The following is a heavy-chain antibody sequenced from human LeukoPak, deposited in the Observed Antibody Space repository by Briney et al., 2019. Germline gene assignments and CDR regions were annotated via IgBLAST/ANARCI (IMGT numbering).Heavy chain of an antibody. J-gene: IGHJ4*02. CDR2: INPNSGGT. CDR1: GYTFTGYY. D-gene: IGHD3-10*01. Sequence: ASVKVSCKASGYTFTGYYMHWVRQAPGQGLEWMGWINPNSGGTNYAQKFQGRVTMTRDTSISTAYMELSRLRSDDTAVYYCARAYVLLWFGELLDWGQGTLVTVSS. CDR3: ARAYVLLWFGELLD. V-gene: IGHV1-2*02.